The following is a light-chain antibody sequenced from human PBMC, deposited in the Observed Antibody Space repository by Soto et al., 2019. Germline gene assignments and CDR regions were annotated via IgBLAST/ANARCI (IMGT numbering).Light chain of an antibody. CDR2: STN. V-gene: IGLV1-44*01. CDR1: SSNIASKT. CDR3: AGWDDRLGSYYV. J-gene: IGLJ1*01. Sequence: QSVLTQPPSASGTPGQRVTISCSGSSSNIASKTVNWYQKLPGTAPKLLIYSTNQRPSGVPYRFSGSKAGTSASLAISGRQSEDEGYYYCAGWDDRLGSYYVFGTGTKLTGL.